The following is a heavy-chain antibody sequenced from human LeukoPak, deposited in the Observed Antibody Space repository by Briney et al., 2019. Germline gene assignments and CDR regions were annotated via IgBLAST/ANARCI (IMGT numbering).Heavy chain of an antibody. V-gene: IGHV3-72*01. D-gene: IGHD6-19*01. Sequence: AGGSLRLSCAASGFTFSDHYMDWVRQAPGKGLEWVGLIRRRANSYTTEYAASVKGRFTISRDDSKNSLYLQMNSLETEDTAVYYCVRVEYTSGWYYFGYWGQGTLVTVSS. CDR3: VRVEYTSGWYYFGY. CDR1: GFTFSDHY. J-gene: IGHJ4*02. CDR2: IRRRANSYTT.